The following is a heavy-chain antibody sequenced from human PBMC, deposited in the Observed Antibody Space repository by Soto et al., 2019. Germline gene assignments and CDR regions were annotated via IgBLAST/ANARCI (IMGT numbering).Heavy chain of an antibody. CDR1: GYTFTGYY. J-gene: IGHJ4*02. V-gene: IGHV1-2*02. D-gene: IGHD6-6*01. CDR2: INPNSGGT. CDR3: ARTGGGMAARPLDY. Sequence: ATVKVSCKASGYTFTGYYMHWVRRAPGQGLEWMGWINPNSGGTNYAQKFQGRVTMTRDTSISTAYMELSRLRSDDTAVYYWARTGGGMAARPLDYWGPGTLVTVAS.